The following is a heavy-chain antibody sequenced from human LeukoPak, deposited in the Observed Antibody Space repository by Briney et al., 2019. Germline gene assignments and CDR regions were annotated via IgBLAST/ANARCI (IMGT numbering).Heavy chain of an antibody. V-gene: IGHV3-23*01. CDR3: AKDLAEMATIIDY. CDR1: GFTFDDYG. CDR2: ISGSGGST. Sequence: GSLRLSCAASGFTFDDYGMSWVRQAPGKGLEWVSAISGSGGSTYYADSVKGRFTISRDNSKNTLYLQMNTLRAEDTAVYYCAKDLAEMATIIDYWGQGTLVTVSS. D-gene: IGHD5-24*01. J-gene: IGHJ4*02.